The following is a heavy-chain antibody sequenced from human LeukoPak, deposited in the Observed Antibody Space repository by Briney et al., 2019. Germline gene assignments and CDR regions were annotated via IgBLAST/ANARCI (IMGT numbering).Heavy chain of an antibody. CDR1: GGSMSSYY. V-gene: IGHV4-59*01. D-gene: IGHD6-6*01. J-gene: IGHJ5*02. CDR2: IYYSGST. CDR3: ARVSDSSSSLWFDP. Sequence: SETLSLTCTVSGGSMSSYYWSWIRQPPWKGLEWIGYIYYSGSTNYNPSLKSRVTISLDTSKNQFSLKLSSVTAADTAVYYCARVSDSSSSLWFDPWGQGTLVTVSS.